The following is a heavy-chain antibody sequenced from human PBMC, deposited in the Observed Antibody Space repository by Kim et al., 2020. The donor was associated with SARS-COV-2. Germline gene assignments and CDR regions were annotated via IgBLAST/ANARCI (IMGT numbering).Heavy chain of an antibody. Sequence: SETLSLTCAVYGGSISGYYWSWIRQPPGKGLEWIGEINHSGSTNYNPSLKSRVTISVDTSKNQFSLKLSSVTAADTAVYYCARDQVLLWFGFDTWGQGTPVSLSS. CDR2: INHSGST. V-gene: IGHV4-34*01. CDR1: GGSISGYY. J-gene: IGHJ5*02. CDR3: ARDQVLLWFGFDT. D-gene: IGHD3-10*01.